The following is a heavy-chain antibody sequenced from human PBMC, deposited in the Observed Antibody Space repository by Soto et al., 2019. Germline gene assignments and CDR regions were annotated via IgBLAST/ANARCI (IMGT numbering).Heavy chain of an antibody. CDR3: ARRGSGSDYDY. D-gene: IGHD1-26*01. J-gene: IGHJ4*02. Sequence: EVQLLESGGGLVQPGGSLRLSCAGSGFTFSSYAMRWVRQAPVKGLEWVSAISGSGGSTYYADSVKGRFTISRDNSKNTLYLQMNSLRAEDTAVYYCARRGSGSDYDYWGQGTLVTVSS. CDR2: ISGSGGST. CDR1: GFTFSSYA. V-gene: IGHV3-23*01.